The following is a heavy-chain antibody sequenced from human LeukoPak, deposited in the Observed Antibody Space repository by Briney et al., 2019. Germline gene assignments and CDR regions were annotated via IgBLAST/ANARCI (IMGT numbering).Heavy chain of an antibody. Sequence: PGGSLRLSCAASGFTFSSHGMNWVRQAPGKGLEWVSAISGSGGSTYYADSVKGRFTISRDNSKNTLYLQMNSLRAEDTAVYYCAKGPSYGGNSRYYFDYWGQGTLVTVSS. J-gene: IGHJ4*02. D-gene: IGHD4-23*01. CDR1: GFTFSSHG. CDR2: ISGSGGST. V-gene: IGHV3-23*01. CDR3: AKGPSYGGNSRYYFDY.